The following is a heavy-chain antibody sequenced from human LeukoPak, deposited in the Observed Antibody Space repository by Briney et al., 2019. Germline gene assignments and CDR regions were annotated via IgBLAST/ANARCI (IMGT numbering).Heavy chain of an antibody. CDR3: ARDKPSRYDFWSGYYTFDY. D-gene: IGHD3-3*01. CDR2: INSGRGNI. CDR1: GFTFSSYS. V-gene: IGHV3-48*01. Sequence: GGSLRLSCAASGFTFSSYSMNWVRQAPGKGPEWVSHINSGRGNIHYADSVKGRFTISRDNAKNSLYLQMNSLRAEDTAVYYCARDKPSRYDFWSGYYTFDYWGQGTLVTVSS. J-gene: IGHJ4*02.